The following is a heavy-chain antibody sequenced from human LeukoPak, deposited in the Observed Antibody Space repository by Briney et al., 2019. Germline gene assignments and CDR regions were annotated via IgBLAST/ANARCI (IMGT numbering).Heavy chain of an antibody. D-gene: IGHD6-6*01. CDR1: GFTFSRYG. CDR2: ISGSGGST. V-gene: IGHV3-23*01. J-gene: IGHJ4*02. Sequence: PGGTLRLSCVASGFTFSRYGMTWVRQAPGKGLQWVSAISGSGGSTYYADSVKGRFTISRDNSKNTLYLQMNSLRAEDTAVYYCAKPVGSSSLNPMDYWGQGTLVTVSS. CDR3: AKPVGSSSLNPMDY.